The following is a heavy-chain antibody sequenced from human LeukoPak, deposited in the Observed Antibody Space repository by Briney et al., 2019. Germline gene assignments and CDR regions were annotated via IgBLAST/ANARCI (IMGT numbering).Heavy chain of an antibody. CDR1: GFTFSSYA. Sequence: GGSLRLSCAASGFTFSSYAMSWVRQAPGKGLEWVSAISGSGGSTYYADSVKGRFTISRDNSKNTLYLQMNSLRAEDTAVYYCARMEEGLGICRSSGCYWLDPWGQGILVTVSS. D-gene: IGHD2-2*01. CDR2: ISGSGGST. V-gene: IGHV3-23*01. J-gene: IGHJ5*02. CDR3: ARMEEGLGICRSSGCYWLDP.